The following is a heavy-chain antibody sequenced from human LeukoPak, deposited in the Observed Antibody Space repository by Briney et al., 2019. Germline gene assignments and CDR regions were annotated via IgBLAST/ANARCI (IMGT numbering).Heavy chain of an antibody. CDR1: GFDFGDSV. CDR2: IYSGGST. J-gene: IGHJ6*02. V-gene: IGHV3-66*01. Sequence: GGSLRLSCAASGFDFGDSVMHWVRQAPGKGLEWVSVIYSGGSTYYADSVKGRFTISRDNRKNLLHLQMNSLRPDDSAVYYCVKDLGSAITSALALDVWGQGTTVTVSS. CDR3: VKDLGSAITSALALDV. D-gene: IGHD2-15*01.